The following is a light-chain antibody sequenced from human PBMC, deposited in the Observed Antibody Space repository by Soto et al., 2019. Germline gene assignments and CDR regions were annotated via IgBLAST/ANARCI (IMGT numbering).Light chain of an antibody. V-gene: IGKV1-5*01. Sequence: DIQMTQSPSTLSASVGDRVTITCRASQSISYWLAWYQQKPGEAPKLLIYDASALPRGVPSRFSGSGSGTKFTLTIASLQPDDFATYYCQHYETFSGTFGPGTKVDIK. CDR3: QHYETFSGT. CDR1: QSISYW. CDR2: DAS. J-gene: IGKJ1*01.